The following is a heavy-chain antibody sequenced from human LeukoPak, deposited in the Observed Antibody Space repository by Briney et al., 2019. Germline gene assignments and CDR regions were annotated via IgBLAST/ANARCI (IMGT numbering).Heavy chain of an antibody. CDR2: MNPNSGNT. CDR1: GGTFSSYA. Sequence: ASVKVSCKASGGTFSSYAISWVRQAPGQGLEWMGWMNPNSGNTGYAQSFQGRVTMTRNTHISTAYMELSSLRSEDTAVYYCARVEENSGYSHIYWGQGTLVTVSS. CDR3: ARVEENSGYSHIY. D-gene: IGHD5-12*01. V-gene: IGHV1-8*02. J-gene: IGHJ4*02.